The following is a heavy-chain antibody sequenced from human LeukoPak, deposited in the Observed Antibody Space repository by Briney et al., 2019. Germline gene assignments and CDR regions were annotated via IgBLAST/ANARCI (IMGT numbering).Heavy chain of an antibody. J-gene: IGHJ4*02. Sequence: SETLSLTCTVSGGSVSDYYWSWIRLPPGKGLEWIGYIFYSGSTYYNPSLKSRVTISVDTSKNQFSLQLSSVTAADTAVYYCARAAGGTRADFDYWGQETLVIVSS. V-gene: IGHV4-59*02. D-gene: IGHD6-13*01. CDR1: GGSVSDYY. CDR3: ARAAGGTRADFDY. CDR2: IFYSGST.